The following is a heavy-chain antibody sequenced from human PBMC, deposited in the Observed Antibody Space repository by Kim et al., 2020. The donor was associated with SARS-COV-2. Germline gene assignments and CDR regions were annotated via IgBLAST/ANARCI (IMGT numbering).Heavy chain of an antibody. D-gene: IGHD3-22*01. CDR3: ARRRTSITMIVVPRFGYYFDY. Sequence: SETLSLTCAVYGGSFSGYYWSWIRQPPGKGLEWIGEINHSGSTNYNPSLKSRVTISVDTSKNQFSLKLSSVTAADTAVYYCARRRTSITMIVVPRFGYYFDYWGQGTLVTVSS. CDR1: GGSFSGYY. CDR2: INHSGST. J-gene: IGHJ4*02. V-gene: IGHV4-34*01.